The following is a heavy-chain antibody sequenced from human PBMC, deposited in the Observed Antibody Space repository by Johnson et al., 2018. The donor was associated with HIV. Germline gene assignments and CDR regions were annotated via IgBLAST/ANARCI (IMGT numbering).Heavy chain of an antibody. CDR3: ARDLGWSGDAFDI. V-gene: IGHV3-52*01. CDR2: IKCDGSEK. CDR1: GFTFSSSW. D-gene: IGHD3-16*01. J-gene: IGHJ3*02. Sequence: VQLVESGCGLVQPGGSLRLSCAASGFTFSSSWMHWVCQAPEKGLEWVADIKCDGSEKYYADSVKGRFTISRDNTKNSLFVQMDSLTVEDTAVYYCARDLGWSGDAFDIWGQGTMVTVSS.